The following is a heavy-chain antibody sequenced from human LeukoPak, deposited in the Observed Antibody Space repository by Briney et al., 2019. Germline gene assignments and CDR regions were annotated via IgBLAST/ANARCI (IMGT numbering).Heavy chain of an antibody. Sequence: GGSLRLSCAASGFTFSSYEMNWVRQAPGKGLEWVSYISSSGSTIYYADSVKGRFTISRDNAKNSLYLQMNSLRAEDTAVYYCARESVSGYDPRHYYYYMDVWGKGTTVIISS. J-gene: IGHJ6*03. CDR2: ISSSGSTI. V-gene: IGHV3-48*03. D-gene: IGHD5-12*01. CDR1: GFTFSSYE. CDR3: ARESVSGYDPRHYYYYMDV.